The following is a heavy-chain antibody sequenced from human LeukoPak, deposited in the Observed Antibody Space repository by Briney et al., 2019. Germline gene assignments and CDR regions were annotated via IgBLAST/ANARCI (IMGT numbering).Heavy chain of an antibody. Sequence: PGGSLRLSCAASGFAFSTYEMNWVRQAPGKGLEWVSYINGSSNTIYYADSVKGRFTISRDNAKNSLYLQLNSLRAEDTAVYYCARDRRRDDYIEPFDYWGQGTLVTVSS. V-gene: IGHV3-48*03. CDR1: GFAFSTYE. D-gene: IGHD5-24*01. CDR2: INGSSNTI. CDR3: ARDRRRDDYIEPFDY. J-gene: IGHJ4*02.